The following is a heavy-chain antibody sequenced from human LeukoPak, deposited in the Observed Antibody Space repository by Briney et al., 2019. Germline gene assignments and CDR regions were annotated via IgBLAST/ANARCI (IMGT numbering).Heavy chain of an antibody. CDR3: ARSTEVQQLAWYYFDY. D-gene: IGHD6-13*01. J-gene: IGHJ4*02. CDR2: IKSKTDGGTT. Sequence: PGGSLRLSCAASGFTFNHAWMSWVRQAPGKGLEWVGRIKSKTDGGTTDYAAPVKGRFTISRDNAKNSLYLQMNSLRAEDTAVYYCARSTEVQQLAWYYFDYWGQGTLVTVSS. V-gene: IGHV3-15*01. CDR1: GFTFNHAW.